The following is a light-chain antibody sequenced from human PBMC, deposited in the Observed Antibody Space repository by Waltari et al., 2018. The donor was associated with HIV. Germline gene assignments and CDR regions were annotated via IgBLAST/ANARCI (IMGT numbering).Light chain of an antibody. J-gene: IGLJ2*01. V-gene: IGLV2-23*02. CDR3: CSYVGVVNSFVL. CDR2: EVS. CDR1: SSNL. Sequence: QSALTQPASVPGSPGQQITIPCTGTSSNLVPWYQQHPGKAPKLIIYEVSKRPSGVSDRFSASKSGNTASLTISGLQAEDEADYHCCSYVGVVNSFVLFGGGTKLTVL.